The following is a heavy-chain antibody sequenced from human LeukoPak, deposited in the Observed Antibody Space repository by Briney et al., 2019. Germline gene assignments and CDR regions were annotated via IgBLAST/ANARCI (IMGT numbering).Heavy chain of an antibody. J-gene: IGHJ6*02. CDR3: ARDLEAPYSSSWSYYYYYYGMDV. V-gene: IGHV1-2*06. Sequence: ASVKVSCKASGYTLTDYYMHWVRQAPGQGLEWMGRINPNSGGTNYAQKFQGRVTMTRDTSISTAYMELSRLRSDDTAVYYCARDLEAPYSSSWSYYYYYYGMDVWGQGTTVTVSS. D-gene: IGHD6-13*01. CDR2: INPNSGGT. CDR1: GYTLTDYY.